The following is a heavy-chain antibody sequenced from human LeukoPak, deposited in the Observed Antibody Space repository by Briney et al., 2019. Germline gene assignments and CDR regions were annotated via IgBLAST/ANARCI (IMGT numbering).Heavy chain of an antibody. Sequence: SETLSLTCTVSGGSFSISNYYWGWIRQPPGRGLEWIGSISYSGTYYNPSLKSRLTISVDTSKNHFSLNLRSVTAADTAVYYCARRTSNPVGAIDYWGQGTLVTVSS. D-gene: IGHD1-26*01. CDR2: ISYSGT. CDR1: GGSFSISNYY. CDR3: ARRTSNPVGAIDY. V-gene: IGHV4-39*01. J-gene: IGHJ4*02.